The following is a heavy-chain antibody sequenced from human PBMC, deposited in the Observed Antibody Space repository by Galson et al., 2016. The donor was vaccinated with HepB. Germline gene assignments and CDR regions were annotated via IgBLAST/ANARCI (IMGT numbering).Heavy chain of an antibody. CDR3: ARGGAARRVYFYYGMDV. V-gene: IGHV4-34*01. CDR2: INHSGST. CDR1: GGSFSDDY. J-gene: IGHJ6*02. Sequence: SETLSLTCAVYGGSFSDDYRSWIRQSPGKGLEWIGEINHSGSTNYNPSLKSRVTISVDTSKNQFSLKLTSVTAADTAVYYCARGGAARRVYFYYGMDVWGQGTTVTVSS. D-gene: IGHD6-6*01.